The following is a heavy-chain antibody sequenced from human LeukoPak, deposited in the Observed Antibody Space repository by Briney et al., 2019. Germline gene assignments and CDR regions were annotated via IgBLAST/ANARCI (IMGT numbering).Heavy chain of an antibody. Sequence: GGSLRLSCAASGFTFNRFYLHWVRQAPGKGLEFVSHISSNGATTYYADSVKGRFTISRDNAKNSLYLQMNSLRAEDTAVYYCAREGYYDSSGYPLPWGQGTLVTVSS. CDR3: AREGYYDSSGYPLP. J-gene: IGHJ4*02. V-gene: IGHV3-64*04. CDR1: GFTFNRFY. CDR2: ISSNGATT. D-gene: IGHD3-22*01.